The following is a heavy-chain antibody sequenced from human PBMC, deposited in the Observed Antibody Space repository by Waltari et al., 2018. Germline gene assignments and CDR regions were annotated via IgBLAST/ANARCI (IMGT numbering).Heavy chain of an antibody. D-gene: IGHD3-3*01. J-gene: IGHJ4*02. CDR3: AKDSGVGGDDY. CDR1: GFTFSSYT. V-gene: IGHV3-23*01. CDR2: IHNGGETT. Sequence: EVQLLESGGGLVQPGGSVRLSCAASGFTFSSYTMNWVRQAPGQGLEWVAAIHNGGETTSYAASVKGRFTISRDNSKNTLYLQMNNLRAEDTAMCFCAKDSGVGGDDYWGQGTLVTVSS.